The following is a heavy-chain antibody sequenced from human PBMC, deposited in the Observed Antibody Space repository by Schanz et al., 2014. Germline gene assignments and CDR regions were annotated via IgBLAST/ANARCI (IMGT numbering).Heavy chain of an antibody. J-gene: IGHJ6*02. CDR2: ISHSGGSK. CDR1: GFTFNSYA. D-gene: IGHD2-15*01. CDR3: AKGMGYCSGGTCYDCYYYGLDV. Sequence: DVQLLESGGGLVQPGGSLRLSCAASGFTFNSYAMTWVRQAPGKGLVWVSSISHSGGSKYYADSVKGRFTISRDNSENTLYLQMNSLSADDTAVFYCAKGMGYCSGGTCYDCYYYGLDVWGQGTTVTVSS. V-gene: IGHV3-23*01.